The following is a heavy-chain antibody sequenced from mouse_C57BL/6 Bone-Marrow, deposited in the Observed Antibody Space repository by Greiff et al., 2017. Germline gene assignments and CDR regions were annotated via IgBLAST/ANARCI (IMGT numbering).Heavy chain of an antibody. D-gene: IGHD2-13*01. CDR2: ISDGGSYT. CDR1: GFTFSSYA. CDR3: ARVTTPHFDY. J-gene: IGHJ2*01. Sequence: EVHLVESGGGLVKPGGSLKLSCAASGFTFSSYAMSWVRQTPEKRLESVATISDGGSYTYYPDNVKGRFTISRDNAKNNLYLQMSHLKSEDTAMYYCARVTTPHFDYWGQGTTLTVSS. V-gene: IGHV5-4*01.